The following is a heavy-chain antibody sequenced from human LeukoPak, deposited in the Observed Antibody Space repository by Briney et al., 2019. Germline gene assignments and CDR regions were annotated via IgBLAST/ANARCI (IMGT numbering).Heavy chain of an antibody. D-gene: IGHD3/OR15-3a*01. CDR1: GYSISSGYY. V-gene: IGHV4-38-2*01. Sequence: SETLSLTCAVSGYSISSGYYWGWIRQPPGKGLERIRRIYRSGSTNYNPSLTSRVTISVNTPKNQFSLKLSSVTAADTAVYYCARLDLGKFDPWGQGTLVTVSS. CDR3: ARLDLGKFDP. CDR2: IYRSGST. J-gene: IGHJ5*02.